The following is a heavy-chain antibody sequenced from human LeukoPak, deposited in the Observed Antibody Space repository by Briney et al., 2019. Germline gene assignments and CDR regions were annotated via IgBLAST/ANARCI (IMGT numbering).Heavy chain of an antibody. V-gene: IGHV1-69*05. D-gene: IGHD3-9*01. Sequence: ASVKVSCKASGGTFSSYAISWVRQAPGQGLEWMGRIIPIFGTANYAQKFQGRVTITTDESTSTAYMELSSLRSEDTAVYYCARDRSPTKYYDILTGPGFDPWGQGTLVTVSS. CDR3: ARDRSPTKYYDILTGPGFDP. CDR2: IIPIFGTA. CDR1: GGTFSSYA. J-gene: IGHJ5*02.